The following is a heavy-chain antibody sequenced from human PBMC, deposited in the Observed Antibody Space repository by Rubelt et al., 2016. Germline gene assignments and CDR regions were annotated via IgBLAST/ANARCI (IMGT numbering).Heavy chain of an antibody. J-gene: IGHJ3*02. Sequence: EERGFTISRDNAKNSLYLQMNSLRAEDTAVYYCARVIVAGTYGGNDFHAFDIWGQGTMVTVSS. CDR3: ARVIVAGTYGGNDFHAFDI. V-gene: IGHV3-21*01. D-gene: IGHD4-23*01.